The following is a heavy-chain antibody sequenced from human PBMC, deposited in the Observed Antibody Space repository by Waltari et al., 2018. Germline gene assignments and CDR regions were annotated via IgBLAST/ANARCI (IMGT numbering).Heavy chain of an antibody. D-gene: IGHD4-4*01. J-gene: IGHJ4*02. CDR1: GGSISSGSYY. CDR2: IYTSGST. V-gene: IGHV4-61*02. Sequence: QVQLQESGPGLVKPSQTLSLTCTVSGGSISSGSYYWSWIRQPAGKGLEWIGRIYTSGSTNYNPSLKSRVTISVDTSKNQFSLKLSSVTAADTAVYYCARVRNSDYFDYWGQGTLVTVSS. CDR3: ARVRNSDYFDY.